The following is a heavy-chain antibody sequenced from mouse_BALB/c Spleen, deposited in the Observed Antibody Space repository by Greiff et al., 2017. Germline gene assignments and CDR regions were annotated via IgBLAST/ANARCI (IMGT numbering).Heavy chain of an antibody. CDR3: ARNYRYDDWFAY. J-gene: IGHJ3*01. D-gene: IGHD2-14*01. V-gene: IGHV1-31*01. Sequence: EVQLQQSGPELVKPGASVKISCKASGYSFTGYYMHWVKQSHVKSLEWIGRINPYNGATSYNQNFKDKASLTVDKSSSTAYMELHSLTSEDSAVYYCARNYRYDDWFAYWGQGTLVTVSA. CDR2: INPYNGAT. CDR1: GYSFTGYY.